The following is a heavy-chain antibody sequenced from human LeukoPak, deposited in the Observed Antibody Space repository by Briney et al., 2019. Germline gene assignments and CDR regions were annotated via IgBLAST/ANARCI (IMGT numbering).Heavy chain of an antibody. V-gene: IGHV1-2*02. CDR1: GYTFTGYY. CDR3: ANSASGAIGPA. Sequence: ASVKVSCKASGYTFTGYYMHWVRQSPGQGLEGMGWINPNSGGTNCAQKFQGRVTMTRDTSISTAYMELSRLRSDDTAVYYCANSASGAIGPAWGQGTLVTVSS. J-gene: IGHJ5*02. D-gene: IGHD6-25*01. CDR2: INPNSGGT.